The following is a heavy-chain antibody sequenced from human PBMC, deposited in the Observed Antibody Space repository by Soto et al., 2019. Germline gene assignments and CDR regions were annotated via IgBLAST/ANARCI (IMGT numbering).Heavy chain of an antibody. D-gene: IGHD2-2*01. CDR3: AREVGYCSSTSCLPNWFDP. CDR1: GWSFSDYY. CDR2: INHSGST. V-gene: IGHV4-34*01. J-gene: IGHJ5*02. Sequence: PSETLSLTCAVYGWSFSDYYWSWIRQPPGKGLEWIGEINHSGSTNYNPSLKSRVTISVDTSKNQFSLKLSSVTAADTAVYYCAREVGYCSSTSCLPNWFDPWGQGTLVTVSS.